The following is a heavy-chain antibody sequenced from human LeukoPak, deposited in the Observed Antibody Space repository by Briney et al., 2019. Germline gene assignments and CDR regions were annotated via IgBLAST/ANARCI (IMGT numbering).Heavy chain of an antibody. CDR1: GFTFADYG. D-gene: IGHD4-17*01. CDR2: INWNGGST. V-gene: IGHV3-20*01. J-gene: IGHJ6*02. CDR3: ARGFPDYGDYVGYYYYGMDV. Sequence: GSLRLSCAASGFTFADYGMSWGRQAPRKGLEWVSGINWNGGSTGYADSVKGRFTISRDNAKNSLYLQMNRLRAEDTVLYHCARGFPDYGDYVGYYYYGMDVWGQGTTVTVSS.